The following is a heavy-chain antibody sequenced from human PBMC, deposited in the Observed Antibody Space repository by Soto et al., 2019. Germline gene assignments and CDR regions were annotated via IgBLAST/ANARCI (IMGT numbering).Heavy chain of an antibody. D-gene: IGHD3-10*01. CDR3: ARGSYDSYAGFFGMDV. V-gene: IGHV1-69*01. CDR1: GGSFMSHA. CDR2: IIPFSGTV. Sequence: QVQVVQSGAEVKKPGSSVKVSCKTSGGSFMSHAISWVRQAPGQGPEWMGGIIPFSGTVTYTQRFKGRLTLTADEPTKTAYMELSSLRSEDTAVYYCARGSYDSYAGFFGMDVWGQGTKVTVS. J-gene: IGHJ6*02.